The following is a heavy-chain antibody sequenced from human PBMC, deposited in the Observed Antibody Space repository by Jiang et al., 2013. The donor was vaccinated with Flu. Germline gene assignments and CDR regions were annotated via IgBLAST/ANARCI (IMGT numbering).Heavy chain of an antibody. CDR1: GYTFTSYG. V-gene: IGHV1-18*04. CDR2: ISAYNGNT. Sequence: GAEVKKPGASVKVSCKASGYTFTSYGISWVRQAPGQGLEWMGWISAYNGNTNYAQKLQGRVTMTTDTSTSTAYMELRSLRSDDTAVYYCARRYCSGGSCYYYYGMDVWGQGTTVTVSS. D-gene: IGHD2-15*01. J-gene: IGHJ6*02. CDR3: ARRYCSGGSCYYYYGMDV.